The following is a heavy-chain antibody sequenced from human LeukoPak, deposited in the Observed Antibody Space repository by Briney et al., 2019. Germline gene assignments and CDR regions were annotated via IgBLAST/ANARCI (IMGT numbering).Heavy chain of an antibody. CDR1: GFSLSTSGVG. CDR2: IYWNDDK. V-gene: IGHV2-5*01. CDR3: AHRRAGGYFLRYFDY. Sequence: SGPTLVKPTQTLTLTCTFSGFSLSTSGVGVGWIRQPPGKALEWLALIYWNDDKRYSPSLKSRLTITKDTSKNQVVLTMTNMDPVDTATYYCAHRRAGGYFLRYFDYWGQGTLVTVSS. D-gene: IGHD4-23*01. J-gene: IGHJ4*02.